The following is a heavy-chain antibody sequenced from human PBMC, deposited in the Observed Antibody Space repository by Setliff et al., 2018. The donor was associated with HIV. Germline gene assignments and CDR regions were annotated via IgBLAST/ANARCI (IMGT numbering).Heavy chain of an antibody. CDR2: IKSKTDGGTT. V-gene: IGHV3-15*01. J-gene: IGHJ4*02. D-gene: IGHD3-10*01. CDR1: GFTFRNYW. CDR3: TRPYYYASGSYDY. Sequence: GGSLRLSCATTGFTFRNYWMHWVRQAPGKGLEWVGRIKSKTDGGTTDYAAPVKGRFTISRDNYKDTLFLQMNSLRVDDSALYYCTRPYYYASGSYDYWGQGTLVTVSS.